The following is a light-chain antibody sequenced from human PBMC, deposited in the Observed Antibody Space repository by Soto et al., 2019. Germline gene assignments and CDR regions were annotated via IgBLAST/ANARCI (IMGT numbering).Light chain of an antibody. J-gene: IGKJ2*01. Sequence: EIVRTQSPATLSVSPGERVTLSCRASESLSTYLAWYQQKPGQAPRLLIYGASTKATGIPARFSGSGSATDFTLTISSLKSADFAVYYCQSYNDWPFTFGQGTKLEI. CDR1: ESLSTY. V-gene: IGKV3-15*01. CDR3: QSYNDWPFT. CDR2: GAS.